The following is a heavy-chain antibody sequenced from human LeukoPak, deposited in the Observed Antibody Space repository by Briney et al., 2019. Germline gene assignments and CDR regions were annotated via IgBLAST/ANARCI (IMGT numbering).Heavy chain of an antibody. CDR2: MNPNSGNT. J-gene: IGHJ4*02. Sequence: GASVKVSCKAAGYTFTSYDISWVRQGTGQGLEWMGWMNPNSGNTGYAQKFQGRVTMTRNTSISTAYMELSSLRSEDTAVYYCARPLLYGSGSYNLLGNWGQGTLVTVSS. CDR1: GYTFTSYD. V-gene: IGHV1-8*01. D-gene: IGHD3-10*01. CDR3: ARPLLYGSGSYNLLGN.